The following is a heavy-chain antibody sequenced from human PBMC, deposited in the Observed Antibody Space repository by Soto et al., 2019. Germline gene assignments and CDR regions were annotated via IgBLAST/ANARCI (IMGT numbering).Heavy chain of an antibody. V-gene: IGHV1-18*01. CDR3: ARDRVQLWLNWFDP. D-gene: IGHD5-18*01. CDR1: GYTFSSYG. Sequence: ASVEVSCKASGYTFSSYGISWVRQAPGQRLELMGWISAYNGNTNYAQKLQGRVTMTTDTSTSTAYMELRSLRSDDTAVYYCARDRVQLWLNWFDPWGQGTLVTVSS. J-gene: IGHJ5*02. CDR2: ISAYNGNT.